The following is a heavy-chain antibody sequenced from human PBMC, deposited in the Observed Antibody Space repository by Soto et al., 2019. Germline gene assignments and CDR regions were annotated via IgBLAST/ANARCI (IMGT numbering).Heavy chain of an antibody. D-gene: IGHD3-10*01. V-gene: IGHV3-23*01. CDR3: AKGLVRGVIRTANWFDP. CDR2: ISGWGGST. Sequence: EVQLLESGGGLVQPGGSLRLSCAASGFTFSSYAMSWVRQAPGKGLEWVSAISGWGGSTYYADSVKGRFTISRDNSKNTLDLQINSLRAEDTDVYYCAKGLVRGVIRTANWFDPWGQGTLVTVSS. J-gene: IGHJ5*02. CDR1: GFTFSSYA.